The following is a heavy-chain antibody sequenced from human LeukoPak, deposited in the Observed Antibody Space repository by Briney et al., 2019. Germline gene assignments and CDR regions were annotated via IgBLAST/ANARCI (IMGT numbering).Heavy chain of an antibody. V-gene: IGHV3-74*01. Sequence: GGSLRLSCAASGFTFSSYWMYWVRQAPGKGLVWVSRINGDGSTTSYAGSVKGRFTISRDNAKNTLYLQMNSLRAEDTAVYYCARSGIAVGDYWGQGTLVTVSS. J-gene: IGHJ4*02. CDR3: ARSGIAVGDY. D-gene: IGHD6-19*01. CDR1: GFTFSSYW. CDR2: INGDGSTT.